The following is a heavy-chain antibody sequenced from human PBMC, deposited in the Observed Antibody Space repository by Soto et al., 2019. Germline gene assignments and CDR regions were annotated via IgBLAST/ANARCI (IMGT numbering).Heavy chain of an antibody. CDR3: AGAVAGMSYFDY. Sequence: GRSLRLFYAASGFTLSSNYMSWVRQAPGKGLEWVSVIYSGGSTYYADSVKGRFTISRDNSKNTLYLQMNSLRAEDTAVYYCAGAVAGMSYFDYWGQGTLATVSS. V-gene: IGHV3-53*01. CDR1: GFTLSSNY. D-gene: IGHD6-19*01. CDR2: IYSGGST. J-gene: IGHJ4*02.